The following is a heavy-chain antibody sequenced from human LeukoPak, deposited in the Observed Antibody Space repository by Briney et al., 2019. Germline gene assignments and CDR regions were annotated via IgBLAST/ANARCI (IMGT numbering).Heavy chain of an antibody. CDR2: IYYSGPT. J-gene: IGHJ6*02. V-gene: IGHV4-31*03. Sequence: SETLSLTCTVSGGSISSGYYWSWVRPHPGKGLEWIGYIYYSGPTYYNPSLKSRVTLSVDTSNNQFSLKLTSVTAADTAVYYCARDRRDLLAAISQATYYYGMVVWGQGTTVTVSS. D-gene: IGHD5-12*01. CDR3: ARDRRDLLAAISQATYYYGMVV. CDR1: GGSISSGYY.